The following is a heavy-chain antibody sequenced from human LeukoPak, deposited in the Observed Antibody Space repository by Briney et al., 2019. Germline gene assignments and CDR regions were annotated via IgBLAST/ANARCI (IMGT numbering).Heavy chain of an antibody. Sequence: RGSLRLSCAASGFSFSAYAISWVRQAPGKGLEWVSSISSSGGNTYYTDSVKGRFTNSRDNSRNTLYLQMNSLRAEDTAVYYCAKETVAAYFWGQGTLVTVSS. J-gene: IGHJ4*02. V-gene: IGHV3-23*01. CDR3: AKETVAAYF. D-gene: IGHD6-19*01. CDR2: ISSSGGNT. CDR1: GFSFSAYA.